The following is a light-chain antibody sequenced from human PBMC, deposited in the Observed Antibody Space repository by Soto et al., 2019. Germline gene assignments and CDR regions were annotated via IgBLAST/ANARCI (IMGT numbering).Light chain of an antibody. CDR2: EVS. CDR1: SSDVGGYNY. J-gene: IGLJ2*01. V-gene: IGLV2-14*01. Sequence: QSVLTQPASVSGSPGQSITISCTGTSSDVGGYNYVSWYQQHPGKAPKLMIYEVSSRPSGVSSRFSGSKSGNTASLTISGLQAEDEADYYCSSYAGSSTLFGGGTQLTVL. CDR3: SSYAGSSTL.